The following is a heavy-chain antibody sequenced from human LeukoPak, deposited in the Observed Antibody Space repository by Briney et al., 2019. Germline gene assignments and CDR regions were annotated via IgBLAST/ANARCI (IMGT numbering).Heavy chain of an antibody. D-gene: IGHD6-13*01. CDR2: INPNSGGT. J-gene: IGHJ5*02. Sequence: GASVKVSCKASGYTFTGYYMHWVRQAPGQGLEWMGWINPNSGGTNYAQKFQGRVTMTRDTSISTAYMELSRLRSDDTAVYYCARDGASGTAADLLTFDPWGQGTLVTVSS. CDR3: ARDGASGTAADLLTFDP. V-gene: IGHV1-2*02. CDR1: GYTFTGYY.